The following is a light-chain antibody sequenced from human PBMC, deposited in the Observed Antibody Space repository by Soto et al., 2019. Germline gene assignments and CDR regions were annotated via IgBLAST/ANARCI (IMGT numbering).Light chain of an antibody. CDR2: AAS. J-gene: IGKJ2*01. CDR3: QQSYSTPYT. V-gene: IGKV1-39*01. CDR1: QSISSY. Sequence: DIQMTQSPSSLSASVGDRVTITCRASQSISSYLNWYQQKPGKAPKLLIYAASSLQSGVPSRFXXSGXGTXXXXXXXXXQPEDFATYYCQQSYSTPYTFGQGTKLEIK.